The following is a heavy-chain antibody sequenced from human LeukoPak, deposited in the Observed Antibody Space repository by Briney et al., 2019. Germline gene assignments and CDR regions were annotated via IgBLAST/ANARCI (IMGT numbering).Heavy chain of an antibody. J-gene: IGHJ4*02. CDR2: ISSSSSYI. D-gene: IGHD6-19*01. CDR3: ARDGIAVASDFDY. CDR1: GFTFSSYS. V-gene: IGHV3-21*01. Sequence: GGSLRLSCAASGFTFSSYSMNWVRQASGKGLEWVSSISSSSSYIYYADSVKGRFTISRDNAKNSLYLQMNSLRAEDTAVYYCARDGIAVASDFDYWGQGTLVTVSS.